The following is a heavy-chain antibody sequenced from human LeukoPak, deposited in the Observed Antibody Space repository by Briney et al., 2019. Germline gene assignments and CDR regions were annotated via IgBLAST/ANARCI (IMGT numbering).Heavy chain of an antibody. Sequence: GGSLRLSCAASGFTFSSYEMNWVRQAPGKGLEWVSYISTSGNSIYYADSVKGRFTISRDNAKNSLYLQMNSLRAEDTAVYYCAELGITMIGGVWGKGTTVTISS. D-gene: IGHD3-10*02. V-gene: IGHV3-48*03. CDR1: GFTFSSYE. J-gene: IGHJ6*04. CDR2: ISTSGNSI. CDR3: AELGITMIGGV.